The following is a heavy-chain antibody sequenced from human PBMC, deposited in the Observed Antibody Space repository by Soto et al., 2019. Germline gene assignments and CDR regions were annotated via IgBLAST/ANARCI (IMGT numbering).Heavy chain of an antibody. CDR1: GVAFSSYA. V-gene: IGHV1-69*13. Sequence: GASVKVSCKASGVAFSSYAMSWVRQAPGQGLEWMGGIIPIFGTANYLQKFQGRVTITADESTSTAYMELSSLRSEDTAVYYCARPLGYLDNWFEPWGQGSLITVSS. CDR3: ARPLGYLDNWFEP. D-gene: IGHD6-13*01. J-gene: IGHJ5*02. CDR2: IIPIFGTA.